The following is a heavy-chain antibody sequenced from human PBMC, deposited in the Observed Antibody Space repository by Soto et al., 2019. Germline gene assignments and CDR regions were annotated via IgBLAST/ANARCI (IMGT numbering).Heavy chain of an antibody. V-gene: IGHV3-23*01. CDR2: ISGSGGST. J-gene: IGHJ6*02. CDR3: AKGKYYYDSSGYSYDPYYYYGMDF. D-gene: IGHD3-22*01. CDR1: GFTFSSYA. Sequence: GGSLRLSCAASGFTFSSYAMSWVRQAPGKGLEWVSAISGSGGSTYYADSVKGRFTISRDNSKNTLYLQMNSLRAEDTAVYYCAKGKYYYDSSGYSYDPYYYYGMDFWGQGTTVTVSS.